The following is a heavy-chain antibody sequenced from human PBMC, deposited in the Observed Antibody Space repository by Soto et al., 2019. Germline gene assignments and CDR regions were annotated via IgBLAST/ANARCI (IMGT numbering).Heavy chain of an antibody. J-gene: IGHJ4*02. CDR3: ARGGPAATLVDY. CDR1: GYTFTSYD. Sequence: ASVKVSCKAAGYTFTSYDINGVRQATGQGLEWMGWMNPNSGNTGYAQKFQGRVTMTRNTSISTAYMELSSLRSEDTAVYYCARGGPAATLVDYWGQGTLVTVSS. D-gene: IGHD2-2*01. CDR2: MNPNSGNT. V-gene: IGHV1-8*01.